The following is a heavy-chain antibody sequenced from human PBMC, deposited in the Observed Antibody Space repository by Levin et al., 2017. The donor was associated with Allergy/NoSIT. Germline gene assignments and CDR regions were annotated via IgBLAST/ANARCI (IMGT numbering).Heavy chain of an antibody. CDR3: ANAEEDIVLVVYAAFDY. Sequence: GESLKISCAASGFTFSSYAMSWVRQAPGKGLEWVSAISGSGGSTYYADSVKGRFTIYRDNSKNTLYLQMNSLRAEDTAVYYCANAEEDIVLVVYAAFDYWGQGTLVTVSS. CDR1: GFTFSSYA. D-gene: IGHD2-8*02. CDR2: ISGSGGST. V-gene: IGHV3-23*01. J-gene: IGHJ4*02.